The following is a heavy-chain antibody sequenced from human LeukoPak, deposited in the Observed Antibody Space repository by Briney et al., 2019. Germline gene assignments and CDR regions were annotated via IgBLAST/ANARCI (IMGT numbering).Heavy chain of an antibody. J-gene: IGHJ5*02. Sequence: GGSLRLSCAASGFIFRNFGMSWVRQAPGKGLEWVSHISDVVAHTWYADSVKGRFIISRDNSNNRVFLQMNSLRPEDTALYYCAKDNYGGVYASWGQGTLVTVSS. CDR1: GFIFRNFG. CDR3: AKDNYGGVYAS. V-gene: IGHV3-23*01. D-gene: IGHD3-16*01. CDR2: ISDVVAHT.